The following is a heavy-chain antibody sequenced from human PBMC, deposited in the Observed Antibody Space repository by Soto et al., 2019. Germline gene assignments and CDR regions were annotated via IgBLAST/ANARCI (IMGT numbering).Heavy chain of an antibody. D-gene: IGHD3-22*01. J-gene: IGHJ6*02. CDR1: GYTFTSYY. V-gene: IGHV1-46*01. CDR2: INPSGGST. Sequence: GASVKVSCKASGYTFTSYYMHWVRQAPGQGLERTGKINPSGGSTSYAQKFQGRVTMTRDTSTSTVYMELSSLRSEDTAVYYCARVFLSKAKTYYYDSSGSQGPYYYGMDVWGQGTTVTVSS. CDR3: ARVFLSKAKTYYYDSSGSQGPYYYGMDV.